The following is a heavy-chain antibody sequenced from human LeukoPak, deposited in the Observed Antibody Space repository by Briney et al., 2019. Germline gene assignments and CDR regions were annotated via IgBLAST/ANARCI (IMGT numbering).Heavy chain of an antibody. CDR3: ATPHGVASRYYFDY. CDR2: IIPILGIA. V-gene: IGHV1-69*04. CDR1: GGTSSSYA. D-gene: IGHD3-3*01. J-gene: IGHJ4*02. Sequence: SVKVSCKASGGTSSSYAISWVRQAPGQGLEWMGRIIPILGIANYAQKFQGGVTITADKSTSTAYMELSSLRSEDTAVYYCATPHGVASRYYFDYWGQGTLVTVSS.